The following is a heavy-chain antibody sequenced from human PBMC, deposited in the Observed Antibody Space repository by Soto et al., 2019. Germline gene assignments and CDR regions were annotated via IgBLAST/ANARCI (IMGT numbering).Heavy chain of an antibody. Sequence: XGSLRLSCAASGFPFSSYGMHWVRQAPGKGLEWVAVISYDGSNKYYADSVKGRFTISRDNSKNTLYLQMNSLRAEDTAVYYCAKALEGGSYYRGNAFDIWGQGTMVTVPS. CDR2: ISYDGSNK. J-gene: IGHJ3*02. CDR1: GFPFSSYG. V-gene: IGHV3-30*18. CDR3: AKALEGGSYYRGNAFDI. D-gene: IGHD1-26*01.